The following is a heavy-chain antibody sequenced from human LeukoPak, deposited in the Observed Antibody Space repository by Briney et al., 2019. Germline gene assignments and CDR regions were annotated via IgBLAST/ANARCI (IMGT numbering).Heavy chain of an antibody. D-gene: IGHD3-10*01. J-gene: IGHJ4*02. V-gene: IGHV4-59*07. Sequence: SDTLSLTCTVSGGSISTYYWSWIRQPPGKGLEWIGYIYYSGNTNCNPSLKSRVTISIDTSKNQFSLKLTSVTAADTAVYYCARVGSGSFDYWGQGTLVTV. CDR2: IYYSGNT. CDR1: GGSISTYY. CDR3: ARVGSGSFDY.